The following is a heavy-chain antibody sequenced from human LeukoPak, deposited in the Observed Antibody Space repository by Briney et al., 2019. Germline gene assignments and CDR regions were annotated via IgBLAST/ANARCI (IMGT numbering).Heavy chain of an antibody. CDR3: ARESIAVAAHCYWYFDL. J-gene: IGHJ2*01. D-gene: IGHD6-19*01. Sequence: SETLSLTCTVSGGSISSYYWSWIRQPPGKGLEWIGYIYYSGSTNYNPSLKSRVTISVDTSKNQFSLKLSSVTAADTAVYYCARESIAVAAHCYWYFDLWGRGTLVTVSS. CDR2: IYYSGST. CDR1: GGSISSYY. V-gene: IGHV4-59*12.